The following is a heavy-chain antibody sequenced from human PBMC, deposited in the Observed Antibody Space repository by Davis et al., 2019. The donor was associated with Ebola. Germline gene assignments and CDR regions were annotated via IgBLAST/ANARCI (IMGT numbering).Heavy chain of an antibody. CDR3: ARDSPYSNHNWFDP. V-gene: IGHV3-23*01. D-gene: IGHD4-11*01. CDR1: GFTFSSYA. CDR2: ISGSGGST. Sequence: GESLKISCAASGFTFSSYAMTWVRQAPGKGLEWVSAISGSGGSTYYADPVKGRFTISRDNSKNTLYLQMNSLRAEDTAVYYCARDSPYSNHNWFDPWGQGTLVTVSS. J-gene: IGHJ5*02.